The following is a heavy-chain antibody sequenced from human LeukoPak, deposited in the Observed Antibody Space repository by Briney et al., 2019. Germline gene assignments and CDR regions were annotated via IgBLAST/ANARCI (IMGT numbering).Heavy chain of an antibody. CDR1: SGSISSSGYY. D-gene: IGHD3-10*01. Sequence: SQTLSLTCTFSSGSISSSGYYCSWIRQHPGKGLEWIGCIYYSGSTYYNPSLKSRVTISVDTSKTQFSLSLSSVTAADTAVYYCARNADMYYYVDNWGQGTLVIVSS. CDR3: ARNADMYYYVDN. J-gene: IGHJ4*02. V-gene: IGHV4-31*03. CDR2: IYYSGST.